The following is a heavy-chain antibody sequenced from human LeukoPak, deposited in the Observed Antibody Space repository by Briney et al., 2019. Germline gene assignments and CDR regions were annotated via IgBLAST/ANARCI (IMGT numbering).Heavy chain of an antibody. V-gene: IGHV4-61*08. D-gene: IGHD1-26*01. Sequence: SETLSLTCTVSGGSVGSGGYYWTWIRQPPGGGLEWIGDIYYIRNTNYNPPLKNRVTMSLDPSKNQYSLKLNSVTAADTAVYYCARTQSQSGSYRYYFAYWGQGTLVTVSS. CDR1: GGSVGSGGYY. J-gene: IGHJ4*02. CDR3: ARTQSQSGSYRYYFAY. CDR2: IYYIRNT.